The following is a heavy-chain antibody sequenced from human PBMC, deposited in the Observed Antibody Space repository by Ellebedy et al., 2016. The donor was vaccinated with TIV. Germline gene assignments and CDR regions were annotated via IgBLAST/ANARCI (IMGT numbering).Heavy chain of an antibody. CDR1: GGSISSYY. CDR2: IYYSGST. D-gene: IGHD6-6*01. CDR3: AREDRPFEYSSSSYYYYGMDV. J-gene: IGHJ6*02. V-gene: IGHV4-59*01. Sequence: GSLRLSXTVSGGSISSYYWSWIRQPPGKGLEWIGYIYYSGSTNYNPSLKSRVTISVDTSKNQFSLKLSSVTAADTAVYYCAREDRPFEYSSSSYYYYGMDVWGQGTTVTVSS.